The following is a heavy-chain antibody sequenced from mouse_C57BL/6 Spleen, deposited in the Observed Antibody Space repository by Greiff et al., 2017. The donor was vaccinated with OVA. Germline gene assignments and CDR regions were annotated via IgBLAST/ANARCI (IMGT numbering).Heavy chain of an antibody. CDR3: TRVRGTY. J-gene: IGHJ3*01. V-gene: IGHV1-15*01. D-gene: IGHD1-1*01. CDR1: GYTFTDYE. CDR2: IDPETGGT. Sequence: QVQLKQSGAELVRPGASVTLSCKASGYTFTDYEMHWVKQTPVHGLEWIGAIDPETGGTAYNQKFKGKAIMTADKSSSTAYMELRSLTSEDSAVYYCTRVRGTYWGQGTLVTVSA.